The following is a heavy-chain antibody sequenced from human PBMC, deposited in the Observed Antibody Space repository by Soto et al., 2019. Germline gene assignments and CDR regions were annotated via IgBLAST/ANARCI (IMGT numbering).Heavy chain of an antibody. J-gene: IGHJ6*02. CDR3: AKDGKRSGWRSDYGTDV. Sequence: PRGSLRLSCAASGFTFSSYAMSWVRQAPGKGLEWVSAISGSGGSTYYADTVKGRFTISRDNSKNTLYLQMNSLRAEDTAVYYCAKDGKRSGWRSDYGTDVWGQGTTVTVSS. CDR1: GFTFSSYA. V-gene: IGHV3-23*01. CDR2: ISGSGGST. D-gene: IGHD6-19*01.